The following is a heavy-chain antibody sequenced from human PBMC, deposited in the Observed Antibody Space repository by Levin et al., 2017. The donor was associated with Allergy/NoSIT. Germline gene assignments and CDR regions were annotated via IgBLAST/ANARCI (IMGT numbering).Heavy chain of an antibody. CDR2: ISAYNGNT. CDR3: ARDSSSSDEDYYGMDV. V-gene: IGHV1-18*01. D-gene: IGHD6-6*01. J-gene: IGHJ6*02. Sequence: GESLKISCKASGYTFTSYGISWVRQAPGQGLEWMGWISAYNGNTNYAQKLQGRVTMTTDTSTSTAYMELRSLRSDDTAVYYCARDSSSSDEDYYGMDVWGQGTTVTVSS. CDR1: GYTFTSYG.